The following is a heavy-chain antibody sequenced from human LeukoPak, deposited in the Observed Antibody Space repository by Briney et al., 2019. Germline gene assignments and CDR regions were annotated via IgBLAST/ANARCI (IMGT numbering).Heavy chain of an antibody. D-gene: IGHD3-22*01. J-gene: IGHJ4*02. CDR2: INPNSGGT. V-gene: IGHV1-2*02. CDR1: GYTFTGYY. CDR3: ARERGGYYYDSSGYYGY. Sequence: ASVKVSCKASGYTFTGYYMHWVRQAPGQGLEWMGWINPNSGGTNYAQKFQGRVTMTRDTSISTAYMEMSRLRSDDTTVYYCARERGGYYYDSSGYYGYWGQGALVTVSS.